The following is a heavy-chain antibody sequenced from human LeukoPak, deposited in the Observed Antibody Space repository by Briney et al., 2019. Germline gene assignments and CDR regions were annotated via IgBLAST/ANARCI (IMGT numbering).Heavy chain of an antibody. V-gene: IGHV4-28*01. Sequence: ASETLSLTCAVSGSSISNNALWGWIRPPPGKGLEWIGYIYHSGSTYYNPSLKSRVTMSADTSKNQFSLKLTSVTAVDTAVYYCARMVSGSGTYYFDSWGQGTLVTLSS. CDR1: GSSISNNAL. CDR2: IYHSGST. D-gene: IGHD3-10*01. J-gene: IGHJ4*02. CDR3: ARMVSGSGTYYFDS.